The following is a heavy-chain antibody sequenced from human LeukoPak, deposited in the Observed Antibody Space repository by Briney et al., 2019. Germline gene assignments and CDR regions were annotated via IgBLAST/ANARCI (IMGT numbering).Heavy chain of an antibody. CDR2: IHYRGTT. CDR1: GGSISSSSYY. J-gene: IGHJ5*02. CDR3: ARDLHLRGVPANWFDP. Sequence: PSETLSLTCTVSGGSISSSSYYWGWIRQPPGKGLEWIGSIHYRGTTYYNPSLLSRGTISVDTSKNQFSLKLSSVTAADTAVYYCARDLHLRGVPANWFDPWGQGTLVTVSS. V-gene: IGHV4-39*07. D-gene: IGHD3-10*01.